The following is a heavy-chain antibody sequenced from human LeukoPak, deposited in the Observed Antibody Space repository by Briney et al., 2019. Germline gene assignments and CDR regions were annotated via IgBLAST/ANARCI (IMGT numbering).Heavy chain of an antibody. CDR1: GGSFSGYY. CDR2: INHSGST. CDR3: ARVYGVQDY. Sequence: PSETLSLTCAVYGGSFSGYYWSWIRQPPGKGLEWIGEINHSGSTNYNPSLKSRVTISVDTSKNQFSLKLSSVTAADTAVYYCARVYGVQDYWGQGTLVTVSS. J-gene: IGHJ4*02. D-gene: IGHD4-17*01. V-gene: IGHV4-34*01.